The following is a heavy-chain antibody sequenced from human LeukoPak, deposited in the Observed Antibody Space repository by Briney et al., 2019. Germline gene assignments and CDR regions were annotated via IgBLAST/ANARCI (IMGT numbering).Heavy chain of an antibody. CDR3: ARDGDSGYDYKLDY. J-gene: IGHJ4*02. D-gene: IGHD5-12*01. Sequence: ASVKVSCKASGYTFTGYYMHWVRQAPGQGLEWMGWINPNSGGTNYAQKFQGRVTMNRGTSISTAYMELSRLRSDDTAVYYCARDGDSGYDYKLDYWGQGTLVTVSS. CDR1: GYTFTGYY. V-gene: IGHV1-2*02. CDR2: INPNSGGT.